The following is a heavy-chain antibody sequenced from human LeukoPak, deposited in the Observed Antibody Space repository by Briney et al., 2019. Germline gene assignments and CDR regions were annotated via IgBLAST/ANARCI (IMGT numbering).Heavy chain of an antibody. V-gene: IGHV4-31*03. Sequence: QTLSLTCTVSGGSISSGGYYWSGIRQHPGKGLEWIGYIYHSGSTYYNPSLKSRVTISVDTSKNQFSLKLSSVTAADTAVYYCARDYSSSSLGWFDPWGQGTLVADPS. CDR1: GGSISSGGYY. J-gene: IGHJ5*02. CDR3: ARDYSSSSLGWFDP. CDR2: IYHSGST. D-gene: IGHD6-6*01.